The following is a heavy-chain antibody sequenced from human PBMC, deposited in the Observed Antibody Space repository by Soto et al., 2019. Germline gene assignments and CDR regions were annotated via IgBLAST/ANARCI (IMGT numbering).Heavy chain of an antibody. D-gene: IGHD2-15*01. V-gene: IGHV4-59*08. J-gene: IGHJ6*02. Sequence: CRRSTNRQTPGKGLELIGYIYYSGSTNYNPSLKSRVTISVDTSKNQFSLNLNSVTAADTPVYYCARHVPVGADTPKFYSGMDVWGQGTTVTVSS. CDR2: IYYSGST. CDR1: CR. CDR3: ARHVPVGADTPKFYSGMDV.